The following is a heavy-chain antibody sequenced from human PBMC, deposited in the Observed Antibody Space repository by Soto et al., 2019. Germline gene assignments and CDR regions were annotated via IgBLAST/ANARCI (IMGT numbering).Heavy chain of an antibody. CDR1: GFTFSSYA. V-gene: IGHV3-23*01. CDR2: ISGSGGST. Sequence: GGSLRLSCAASGFTFSSYAMSWVRQAPGKGLEWVSVISGSGGSTHYADSVKGRSTISRDNSKNTLHLQVNSLRGEDTAVYYCAKEADISGYYTDYWGQGTQVTVSS. D-gene: IGHD3-22*01. J-gene: IGHJ4*02. CDR3: AKEADISGYYTDY.